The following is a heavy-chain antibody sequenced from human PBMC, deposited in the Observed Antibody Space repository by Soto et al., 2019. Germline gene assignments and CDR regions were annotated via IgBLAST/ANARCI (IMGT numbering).Heavy chain of an antibody. J-gene: IGHJ5*02. CDR2: IYPGDSDT. CDR1: GYSFTSYW. Sequence: GESLKISCKGSGYSFTSYWIGWVRQMPGKGLEWMGIIYPGDSDTRYSPSFQGQVTISADKSISTAYLQWSSLKASDTAMYYCARGIVSYYDILTGYYRCPWFDPWGQGTLVTVSS. V-gene: IGHV5-51*01. CDR3: ARGIVSYYDILTGYYRCPWFDP. D-gene: IGHD3-9*01.